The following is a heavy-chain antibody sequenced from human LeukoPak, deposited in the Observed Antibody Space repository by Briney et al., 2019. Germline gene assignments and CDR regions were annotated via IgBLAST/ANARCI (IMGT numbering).Heavy chain of an antibody. V-gene: IGHV4-59*01. D-gene: IGHD6-19*01. CDR1: GGSISRYY. J-gene: IGHJ4*02. Sequence: SQTLSLTCTVSGGSISRYYWSWVRQPPGRGLEWIGYIHYSGSTNYNPSLKRRVTISVDTSKNQFSLKVSSVTAADTAVYYCARGGWYINYWGQGTLVTVSS. CDR2: IHYSGST. CDR3: ARGGWYINY.